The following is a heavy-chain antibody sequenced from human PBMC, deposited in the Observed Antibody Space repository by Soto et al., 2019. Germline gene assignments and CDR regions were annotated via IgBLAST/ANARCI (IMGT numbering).Heavy chain of an antibody. Sequence: GGSLRLSCAASGFTFSSYDMHWVRQATGKGLEWVSAIGTAGDTYYPGSVKGRFTISRENAKNSLYLQMNSLRAGDTAVYYCARGIGYSSGTNLDYWGQGTLVTVSS. CDR2: IGTAGDT. CDR1: GFTFSSYD. D-gene: IGHD6-19*01. CDR3: ARGIGYSSGTNLDY. V-gene: IGHV3-13*01. J-gene: IGHJ4*02.